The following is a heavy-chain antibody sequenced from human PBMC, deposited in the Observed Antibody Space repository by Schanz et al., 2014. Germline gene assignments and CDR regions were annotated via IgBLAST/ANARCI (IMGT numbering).Heavy chain of an antibody. J-gene: IGHJ4*02. CDR3: AKDTGYCHGGACYCFEY. Sequence: EVQLLESGGGLVQPGGSLRLSCAASGFTFSNYAMGWVRQTPGKGLEWVSTLSGSGAGTFYADSVKGRFTISRDNSENTLYLQMDSLRPEDTAVYFCAKDTGYCHGGACYCFEYWGLGILXTVSS. D-gene: IGHD2-8*02. V-gene: IGHV3-23*01. CDR1: GFTFSNYA. CDR2: LSGSGAGT.